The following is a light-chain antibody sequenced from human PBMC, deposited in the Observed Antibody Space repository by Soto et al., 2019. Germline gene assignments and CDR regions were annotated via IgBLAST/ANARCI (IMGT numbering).Light chain of an antibody. CDR2: GAS. V-gene: IGKV3-20*01. J-gene: IGKJ1*01. Sequence: ETVLTQSPGTLSLSPGERATLSCRASQSIRSNYLAWYRQTPGQAPRLLIYGASNRATGLPDRFSGSGSGTDFTLIISRLEPEDFALYYCQQYCSSPWTFGQGTKVEIK. CDR3: QQYCSSPWT. CDR1: QSIRSNY.